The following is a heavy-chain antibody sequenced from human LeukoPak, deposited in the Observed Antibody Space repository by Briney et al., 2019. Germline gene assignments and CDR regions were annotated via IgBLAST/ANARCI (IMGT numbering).Heavy chain of an antibody. V-gene: IGHV3-30*02. CDR3: AKDRSSSNWYYFDY. J-gene: IGHJ4*02. D-gene: IGHD6-13*01. Sequence: PGGSLRLSCAASGFIFSSYAMHWVRQAPGKGLEWVAFIRYDGSNKYYADSVKGRFTISRDNSKNTLYLQMNSLRPEDTAVYYCAKDRSSSNWYYFDYWGQGTLVTASS. CDR1: GFIFSSYA. CDR2: IRYDGSNK.